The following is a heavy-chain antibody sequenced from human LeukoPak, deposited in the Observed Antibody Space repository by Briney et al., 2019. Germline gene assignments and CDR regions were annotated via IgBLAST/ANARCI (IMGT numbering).Heavy chain of an antibody. D-gene: IGHD4-17*01. V-gene: IGHV4-39*01. CDR3: VRGRGDYVADY. J-gene: IGHJ4*02. Sequence: PSETLSLTCTVSGGSVSSSTYYWGWIRQPPGKGLEWIGNIHYSGNTFYNPSLKSRVTISVDASKNQFSLRLTSVTAADTAFYYCVRGRGDYVADYWGQGTLVTVSS. CDR1: GGSVSSSTYY. CDR2: IHYSGNT.